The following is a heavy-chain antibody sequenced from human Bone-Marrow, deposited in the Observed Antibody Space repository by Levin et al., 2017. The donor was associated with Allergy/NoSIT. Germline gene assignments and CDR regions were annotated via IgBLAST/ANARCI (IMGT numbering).Heavy chain of an antibody. J-gene: IGHJ6*03. CDR2: VSAYNGNT. Sequence: GESLKISCKASGYTFTNYAIGWVRQAPGQGLEWMGWVSAYNGNTIYAQKFQGRVTMTADTSTTTAYMELRSLRSDDTAVYYCARGNYDFWSGYIYYYYYYMDVWGKGTTVTVSS. CDR1: GYTFTNYA. V-gene: IGHV1-18*01. CDR3: ARGNYDFWSGYIYYYYYYMDV. D-gene: IGHD3-3*01.